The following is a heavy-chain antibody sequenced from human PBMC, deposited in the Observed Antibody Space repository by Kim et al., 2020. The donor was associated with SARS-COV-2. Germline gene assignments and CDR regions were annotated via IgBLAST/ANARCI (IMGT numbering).Heavy chain of an antibody. CDR3: AKGNSNPDWFDP. Sequence: GGSLRLSCAASGFTFSSYGMHWVRQAPGKGLEWVAVISYDGSNKYYADSVKGRFTISRDNSRNTLYLQMNSLRAEDTAVYYCAKGNSNPDWFDPWGQGT. J-gene: IGHJ5*02. D-gene: IGHD4-4*01. V-gene: IGHV3-30*18. CDR1: GFTFSSYG. CDR2: ISYDGSNK.